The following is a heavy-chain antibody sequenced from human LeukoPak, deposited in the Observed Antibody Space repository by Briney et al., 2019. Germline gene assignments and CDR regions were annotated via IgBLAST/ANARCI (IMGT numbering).Heavy chain of an antibody. J-gene: IGHJ3*02. D-gene: IGHD6-19*01. V-gene: IGHV4-59*01. Sequence: SETLSLTCTVSGGSISSYYWSWIRQPPGKGLEWIGYIYYSGSTNYNPSLKSRVTISVDTSKNRFSLKLSSVTAADTAVYYCARAPSGWYAFDIWGQGTMVTVSS. CDR2: IYYSGST. CDR1: GGSISSYY. CDR3: ARAPSGWYAFDI.